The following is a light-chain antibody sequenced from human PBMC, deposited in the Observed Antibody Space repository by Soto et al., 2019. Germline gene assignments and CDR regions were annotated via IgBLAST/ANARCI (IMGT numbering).Light chain of an antibody. CDR1: ETVSSF. V-gene: IGKV1-39*01. J-gene: IGKJ1*01. CDR3: QQSYRVPRT. CDR2: AAS. Sequence: DIQMTQSPSSLSASVGDRVTISCRASETVSSFLNWYQQKPGEAPKLLIYAASSPQRGVPSRFSGSGFGTEFTLTISDLQPEDFATYYCQQSYRVPRTFGQGTKVDIK.